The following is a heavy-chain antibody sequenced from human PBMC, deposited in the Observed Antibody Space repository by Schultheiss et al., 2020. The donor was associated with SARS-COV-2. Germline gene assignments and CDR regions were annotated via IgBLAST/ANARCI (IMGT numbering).Heavy chain of an antibody. CDR1: GFTFGDYA. CDR3: ARGLDITIFGVAN. CDR2: IRYDGSIK. V-gene: IGHV3-30*02. Sequence: GGSLRLSCAASGFTFGDYAMSWFRQAPGKGLEWVAFIRYDGSIKYYADSVKGRFTISRDNSKNTLYLQMNSLRDEDTAVYYCARGLDITIFGVANWGQGTLVTVSS. J-gene: IGHJ4*02. D-gene: IGHD3-3*01.